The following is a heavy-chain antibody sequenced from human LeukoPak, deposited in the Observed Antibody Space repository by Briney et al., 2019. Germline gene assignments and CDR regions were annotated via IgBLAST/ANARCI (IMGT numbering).Heavy chain of an antibody. D-gene: IGHD2-15*01. CDR3: VREGGGSCSGGSCFRFDP. CDR1: GFTLTKYY. Sequence: ASVKVSCKASGFTLTKYYMHWVRHAPGQGPEWMGAIHPDGGGTSYAPNFQGRVTMTRSTGAVFMELAGLTYDDTAVYYCVREGGGSCSGGSCFRFDPWGQGTLVNVSS. V-gene: IGHV1-46*01. J-gene: IGHJ5*02. CDR2: IHPDGGGT.